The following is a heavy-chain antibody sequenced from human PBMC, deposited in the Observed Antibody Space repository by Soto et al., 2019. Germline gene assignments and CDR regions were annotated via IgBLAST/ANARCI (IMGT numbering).Heavy chain of an antibody. CDR2: IIPILGIA. Sequence: QVQLVQSGAEVKKPGSSVKVSCKASGGTFSSYTISWVRQAPGQGLEWMGRIIPILGIANYAQKFQGRVTITADKSPRTAYMELSSLRSEDTAVDYCARCIAAAGTRWFDPWGQGTLVTVSS. CDR1: GGTFSSYT. V-gene: IGHV1-69*02. CDR3: ARCIAAAGTRWFDP. D-gene: IGHD6-13*01. J-gene: IGHJ5*02.